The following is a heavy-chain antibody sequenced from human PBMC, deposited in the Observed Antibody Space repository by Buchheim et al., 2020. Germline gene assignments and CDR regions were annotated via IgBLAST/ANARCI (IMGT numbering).Heavy chain of an antibody. D-gene: IGHD3-16*01. CDR3: AKDQMGNYYVGMDA. Sequence: EVQLLESGGGLVHPGGSLRLSCAASGFTFDNFAMSGVRQAPGKGLEGVSGFSSSGTSTYYSVSVKGRFSLSRDNSKKTLYLEMDSLRAEDSAVYYCAKDQMGNYYVGMDAWGQGTT. V-gene: IGHV3-23*01. CDR2: FSSSGTST. J-gene: IGHJ6*02. CDR1: GFTFDNFA.